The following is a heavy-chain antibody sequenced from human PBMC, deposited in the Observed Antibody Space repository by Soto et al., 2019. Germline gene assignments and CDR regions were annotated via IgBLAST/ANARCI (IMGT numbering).Heavy chain of an antibody. D-gene: IGHD2-21*02. CDR3: ARQAHRGGDCAIDY. Sequence: SETLSLTCTVSGGSISSSSYYWGWIRQPPGKGLEWIGSIYYSGSTYYNPSLKSRVTISVDTSKNQFSLKLSSVTAADTAVYYCARQAHRGGDCAIDYWGQGTLVTVSS. CDR2: IYYSGST. CDR1: GGSISSSSYY. V-gene: IGHV4-39*01. J-gene: IGHJ4*02.